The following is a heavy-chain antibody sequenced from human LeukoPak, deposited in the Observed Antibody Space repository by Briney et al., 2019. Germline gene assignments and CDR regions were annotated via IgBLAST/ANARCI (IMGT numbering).Heavy chain of an antibody. CDR2: ISSSGYTI. CDR1: GFTFISYV. V-gene: IGHV3-48*03. Sequence: PGGSLRLSCAASGFTFISYVVHSVRQAPGKGLEWVSYISSSGYTIYYADSVKGRFTISRDNAKNSLYLQMNSLRGEDTAVYYCARDHIAVAGPDAFDIWGQGTMVTVSS. CDR3: ARDHIAVAGPDAFDI. D-gene: IGHD6-13*01. J-gene: IGHJ3*02.